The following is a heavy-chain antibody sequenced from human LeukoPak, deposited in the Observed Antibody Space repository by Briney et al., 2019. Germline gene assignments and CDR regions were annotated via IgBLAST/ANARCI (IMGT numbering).Heavy chain of an antibody. CDR1: GDSISSSY. V-gene: IGHV4-59*01. CDR2: ISYSGTT. D-gene: IGHD1-26*01. Sequence: SETLSLTCTVSGDSISSSYWSWIRQPPGKGLEWIGFISYSGTTNYNPSLKSRVTISIDTSRNQFSLKLSSVTAADTAVYYCARGFGGATTSFDYWGQGTLVTVSS. CDR3: ARGFGGATTSFDY. J-gene: IGHJ4*02.